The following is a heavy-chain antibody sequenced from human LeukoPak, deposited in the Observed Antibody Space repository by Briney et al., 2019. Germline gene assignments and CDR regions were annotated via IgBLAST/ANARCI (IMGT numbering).Heavy chain of an antibody. J-gene: IGHJ4*02. V-gene: IGHV3-7*01. CDR3: VRSLERFGTRDY. CDR2: INQAGSEK. D-gene: IGHD3-10*01. Sequence: GGSLRLSCAASEFIFGAYWMTWVRQAPGKGLEWVANINQAGSEKYYMDSVKGRFTISRDNAKKSLFLQMNSLTAEDTGLYYCVRSLERFGTRDYWGQGTLVTVSS. CDR1: EFIFGAYW.